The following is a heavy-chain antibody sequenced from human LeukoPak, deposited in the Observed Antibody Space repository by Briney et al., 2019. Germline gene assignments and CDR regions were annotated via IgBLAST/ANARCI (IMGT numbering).Heavy chain of an antibody. CDR3: ARARGYGDFDF. CDR1: GGSISSGDYY. CDR2: IYYSGST. V-gene: IGHV4-30-4*01. D-gene: IGHD4-17*01. Sequence: SETLSLTCTVSGGSISSGDYYWSWIRQPPGKGLEWIGYIYYSGSTYYNPSLKSRATRSVDTSKNQFSLKLSSVTAADTAVYHCARARGYGDFDFWGQGTLVTVSS. J-gene: IGHJ4*02.